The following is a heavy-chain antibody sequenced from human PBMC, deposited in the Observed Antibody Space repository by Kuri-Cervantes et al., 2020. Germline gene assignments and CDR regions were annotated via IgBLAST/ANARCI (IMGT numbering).Heavy chain of an antibody. J-gene: IGHJ2*01. V-gene: IGHV4-34*11. Sequence: SETLSLSCAVYGGSFSGYYWSWIRQPPGKGLEWIGYIYYSGSTNYNPSLKSRVTISVDTSKNQFSLKLSSVTAADTAVYYCARDTSTVTTYWYFDLWGRGTLVTVSS. CDR1: GGSFSGYY. CDR2: IYYSGST. D-gene: IGHD4-17*01. CDR3: ARDTSTVTTYWYFDL.